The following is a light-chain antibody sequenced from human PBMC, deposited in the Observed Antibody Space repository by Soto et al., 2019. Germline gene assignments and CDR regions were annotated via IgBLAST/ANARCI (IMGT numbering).Light chain of an antibody. Sequence: EVVLTQSPATRSVSPGAGATRSCRASQSVGSNLAWYQQKPGQTPRVLIYGASTRAIGIPARFSGSGFGTEFTLTISSLQSEDFVVYYCQQYSNWPLLSFGGGTKVDIK. J-gene: IGKJ4*01. CDR1: QSVGSN. V-gene: IGKV3-15*01. CDR2: GAS. CDR3: QQYSNWPLLS.